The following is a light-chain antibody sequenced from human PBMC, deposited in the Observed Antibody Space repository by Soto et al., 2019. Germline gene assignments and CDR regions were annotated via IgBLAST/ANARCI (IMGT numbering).Light chain of an antibody. Sequence: QSVLTQPPSVSAAPGQTVTIACSGTKSNIGSNYISWYQQLPGTAPKLVIYDINKRPSGIADRFSGSKSGNTASLTISGLQAEDEADYYCCSYVDTDTWVFGGGTKVTVL. J-gene: IGLJ3*02. V-gene: IGLV1-51*01. CDR2: DIN. CDR3: CSYVDTDTWV. CDR1: KSNIGSNY.